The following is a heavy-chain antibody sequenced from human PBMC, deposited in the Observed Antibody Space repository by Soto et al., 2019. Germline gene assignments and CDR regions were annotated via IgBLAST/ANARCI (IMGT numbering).Heavy chain of an antibody. CDR2: MNPDSGDT. V-gene: IGHV1-8*01. CDR3: ARSRGGTGVHFDF. Sequence: ASVKVSCKASGYTFTNYDINWVRQATGQGPEWMGWMNPDSGDTGYVPNFQGRVSMTRSTTISTAFMELSDLRSEDTAVYYCARSRGGTGVHFDFWGQGTQVTVSS. J-gene: IGHJ4*02. D-gene: IGHD7-27*01. CDR1: GYTFTNYD.